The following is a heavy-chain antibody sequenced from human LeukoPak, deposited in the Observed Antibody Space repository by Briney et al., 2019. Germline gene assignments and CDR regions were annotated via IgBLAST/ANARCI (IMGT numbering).Heavy chain of an antibody. V-gene: IGHV3-23*01. D-gene: IGHD3-10*01. CDR1: GFTFSSYG. Sequence: GGSLRLSCAASGFTFSSYGMSWVRQAPGKGLEWVSAISGSGGSTYYADSVKGRFTISRDNSKNTLYLQMNSLRSEDTAVYYCAREWGSGSYSWDYWGQGTLVTVSS. CDR2: ISGSGGST. J-gene: IGHJ4*02. CDR3: AREWGSGSYSWDY.